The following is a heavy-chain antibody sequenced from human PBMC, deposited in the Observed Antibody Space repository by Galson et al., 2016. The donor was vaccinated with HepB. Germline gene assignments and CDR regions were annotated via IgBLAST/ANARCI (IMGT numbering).Heavy chain of an antibody. CDR3: ARMGFIVTPARHYFYGMDV. D-gene: IGHD1-26*01. J-gene: IGHJ6*02. CDR1: GFSLETTAMC. Sequence: ALVKPTQTLTLACTFSGFSLETTAMCVSWIRQSPGKAPEWLARIDWDDGKYYNPSLKTRLTISKDTSINQVVLTMSTMDFLDTATYFCARMGFIVTPARHYFYGMDVWGQGTTVSVSS. CDR2: IDWDDGK. V-gene: IGHV2-70*11.